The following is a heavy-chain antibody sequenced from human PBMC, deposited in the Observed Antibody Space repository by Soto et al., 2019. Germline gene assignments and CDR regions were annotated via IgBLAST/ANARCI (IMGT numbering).Heavy chain of an antibody. CDR1: GFTFSSYG. Sequence: GGSLRLSCAASGFTFSSYGMHWVRQAPGKGLEWVAVISYDGSNKYYADSVKGRFTISRDNSKNTLYLQMNSLRAEDTAVYYCAKDVSSWSYYYYGMDVWGQGTTVTVSS. CDR3: AKDVSSWSYYYYGMDV. CDR2: ISYDGSNK. V-gene: IGHV3-30*18. D-gene: IGHD6-13*01. J-gene: IGHJ6*02.